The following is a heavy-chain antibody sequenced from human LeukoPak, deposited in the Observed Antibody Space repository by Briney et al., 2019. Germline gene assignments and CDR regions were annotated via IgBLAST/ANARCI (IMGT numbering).Heavy chain of an antibody. J-gene: IGHJ3*02. CDR2: MNPNSGNT. CDR3: ARSPGIKFDI. CDR1: GYTFTSYD. V-gene: IGHV1-8*01. D-gene: IGHD1-14*01. Sequence: ASVKVSCKASGYTFTSYDINWVRQATGQGLEWMGWMNPNSGNTGYAQKFQGRVTMTRDTSISTAYMELSRLRSDDTAVYYCARSPGIKFDIWGQGTMVTVSS.